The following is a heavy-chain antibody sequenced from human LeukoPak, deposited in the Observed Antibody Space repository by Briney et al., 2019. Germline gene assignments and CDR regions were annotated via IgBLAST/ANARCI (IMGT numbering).Heavy chain of an antibody. J-gene: IGHJ4*02. CDR2: ISSSSSYI. D-gene: IGHD5-24*01. Sequence: GGSLRLSCAAFGFTFSSYSMNWVRQAPGKGLEWVSSISSSSSYIYYADSVKGRFTISRDNAKNSLYLQMNSLRAEDTAMYYCAREHQMATAFDYWGQGTLVTVSS. CDR1: GFTFSSYS. V-gene: IGHV3-21*01. CDR3: AREHQMATAFDY.